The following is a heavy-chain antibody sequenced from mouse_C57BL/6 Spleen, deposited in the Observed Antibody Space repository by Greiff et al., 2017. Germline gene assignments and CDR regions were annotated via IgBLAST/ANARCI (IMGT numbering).Heavy chain of an antibody. J-gene: IGHJ4*01. CDR2: ISSGSSTI. V-gene: IGHV5-17*01. CDR1: GFTFSDYG. D-gene: IGHD2-1*01. Sequence: DVKLVESGGGLVKPGGSLKLSCAASGFTFSDYGMHWVRQAPEKGLEWVAYISSGSSTIYYADTVKGRFTISRDNAKNTLFLQMTSLRSEDTAMYYCVRRGGNYDAMDYWGQGTSVTVSS. CDR3: VRRGGNYDAMDY.